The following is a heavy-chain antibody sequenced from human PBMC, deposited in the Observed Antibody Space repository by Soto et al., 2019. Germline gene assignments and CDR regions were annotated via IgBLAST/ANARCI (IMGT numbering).Heavy chain of an antibody. CDR1: GFTFSSYS. Sequence: EVQLVESGGGLVKPGGSLRLSCAASGFTFSSYSMNWVRQAPGKGLEWVSSISSSSSYIYYADSVKGRFTISRDNAKNSLYLQMNSLRAEDTAVYYCARDVGGGCSGGSCYYYYMDVWGKGTTVTVSS. CDR3: ARDVGGGCSGGSCYYYYMDV. J-gene: IGHJ6*03. V-gene: IGHV3-21*01. CDR2: ISSSSSYI. D-gene: IGHD2-15*01.